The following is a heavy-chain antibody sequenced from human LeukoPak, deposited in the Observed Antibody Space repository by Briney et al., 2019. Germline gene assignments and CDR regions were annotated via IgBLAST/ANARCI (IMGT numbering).Heavy chain of an antibody. J-gene: IGHJ4*02. D-gene: IGHD3-22*01. V-gene: IGHV4-39*01. CDR2: INHSGST. CDR1: GGSISSSSYY. CDR3: ARHRDYYDSSGYYLYYFDY. Sequence: SETLSLTCTVSGGSISSSSYYWSWIRQPPGKGLEWIGEINHSGSTNYNPSLKSRVTISVDTSKNQFSLKLSSVTAADTAVYYCARHRDYYDSSGYYLYYFDYWGQGTLVTVSS.